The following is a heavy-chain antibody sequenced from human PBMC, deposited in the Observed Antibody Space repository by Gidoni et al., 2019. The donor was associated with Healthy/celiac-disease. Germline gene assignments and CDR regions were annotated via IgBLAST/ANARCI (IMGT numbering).Heavy chain of an antibody. CDR3: ARDNSMIVVVTYVDY. J-gene: IGHJ4*02. D-gene: IGHD3-22*01. CDR2: ISYDGSNK. Sequence: QVQLVESGGGVVQPGRSLRLSCAASGFPFSSYAMHWVRQAPGKGLEWVAVISYDGSNKDYADSVKGRFTISRDNSKNTLYLQMNSLRAEDTAVYYCARDNSMIVVVTYVDYWGQGTLVTVSS. V-gene: IGHV3-30*01. CDR1: GFPFSSYA.